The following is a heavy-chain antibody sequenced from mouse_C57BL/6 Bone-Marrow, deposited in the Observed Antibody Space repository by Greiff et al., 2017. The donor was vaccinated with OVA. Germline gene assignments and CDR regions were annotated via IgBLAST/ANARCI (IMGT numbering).Heavy chain of an antibody. CDR1: GYTFTSYT. J-gene: IGHJ2*01. Sequence: QVQLQQSGAELARPGASVKMSCKASGYTFTSYTMHWVKQRPGQGLEWIGYINPSSGYTKYNQKFKDKATLTADKSSSTAYMQLSSLTSEDSAVYYCARKGLLYYYGSSYFDYWGQGTTLTVSS. CDR3: ARKGLLYYYGSSYFDY. D-gene: IGHD1-1*01. CDR2: INPSSGYT. V-gene: IGHV1-4*01.